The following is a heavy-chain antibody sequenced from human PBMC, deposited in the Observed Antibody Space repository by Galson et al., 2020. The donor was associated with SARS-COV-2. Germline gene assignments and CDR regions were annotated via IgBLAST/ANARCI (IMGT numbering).Heavy chain of an antibody. Sequence: SQTLSLTCVISGDSVSSDSAGWNWIRQSPSRGLEWLGRTYYRSKWYKDYAESVKGRITINTDTSKNQFSLQLNSVSPEDTAVYYCVRGWIMNMDVWGQGTTVSVSS. D-gene: IGHD2-2*03. CDR2: TYYRSKWYK. J-gene: IGHJ6*02. CDR3: VRGWIMNMDV. V-gene: IGHV6-1*01. CDR1: GDSVSSDSAG.